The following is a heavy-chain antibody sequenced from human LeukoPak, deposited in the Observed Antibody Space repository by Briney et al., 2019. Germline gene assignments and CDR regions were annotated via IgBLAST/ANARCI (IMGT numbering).Heavy chain of an antibody. V-gene: IGHV4-4*02. CDR1: GGSIDMTNY. CDR2: IAHDGTR. CDR3: TRENRPFCPFAY. J-gene: IGHJ4*02. D-gene: IGHD2/OR15-2a*01. Sequence: SGTLSLTSGVSGGSIDMTNYWSWVRQAPGKGLEWIGEIAHDGTRNYNASLRSRVAMSLDRANNQFSLSLTSVTAADTAVYYCTRENRPFCPFAYWGQGVLVTVSS.